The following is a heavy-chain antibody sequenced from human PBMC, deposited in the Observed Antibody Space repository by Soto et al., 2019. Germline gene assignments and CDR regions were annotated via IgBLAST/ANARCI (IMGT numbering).Heavy chain of an antibody. Sequence: EVQLVQSGGGSVQPGGSLRLSCAASGFTFTNYWMHWVRQVPGTGLVWVSRIDGVGTGTSYSDSVRGRFTISRDNAENMLYLQMNSLRAEDTAVYYCTTVVEYWGQGTLVTVSS. CDR3: TTVVEY. J-gene: IGHJ4*02. D-gene: IGHD2-15*01. V-gene: IGHV3-74*01. CDR1: GFTFTNYW. CDR2: IDGVGTGT.